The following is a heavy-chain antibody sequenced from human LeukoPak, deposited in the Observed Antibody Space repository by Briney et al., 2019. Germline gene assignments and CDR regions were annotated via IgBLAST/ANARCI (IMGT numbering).Heavy chain of an antibody. CDR1: GGSISSYY. CDR2: IYTSGST. Sequence: SETLSLTCTVSGGSISSYYWSWIRQPAGKGLEWLGRIYTSGSTNYNPSLKSRVTMSVDTSKNQFSLKLSSVTAADTAVYYCARDGAKYSSSPGYYYYYMDVWGKGTTVTVSS. J-gene: IGHJ6*03. V-gene: IGHV4-4*07. CDR3: ARDGAKYSSSPGYYYYYMDV. D-gene: IGHD6-6*01.